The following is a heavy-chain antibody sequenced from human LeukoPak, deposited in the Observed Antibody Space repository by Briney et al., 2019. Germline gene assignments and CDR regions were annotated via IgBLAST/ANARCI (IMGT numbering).Heavy chain of an antibody. CDR1: GGTFSSYA. J-gene: IGHJ6*03. Sequence: ASVKVSCKASGGTFSSYAISWVRQAPGQGLEWMGGIIPIFGTTNYAQKFQGRVAITTDESTSTVYMELSSLRSEDTAVYYCARWIQLRPFAYYMDVWGKGTTVTVSS. V-gene: IGHV1-69*05. CDR3: ARWIQLRPFAYYMDV. D-gene: IGHD5-18*01. CDR2: IIPIFGTT.